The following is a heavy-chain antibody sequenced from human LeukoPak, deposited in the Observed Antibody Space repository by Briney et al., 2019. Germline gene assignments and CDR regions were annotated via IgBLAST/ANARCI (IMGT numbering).Heavy chain of an antibody. V-gene: IGHV3-23*01. CDR3: AKGMTTVTSKIDY. CDR2: ISGSGGST. D-gene: IGHD4-11*01. J-gene: IGHJ4*02. CDR1: GFTFSDYA. Sequence: GGSLRLSCAASGFTFSDYAMGWVRQAPGKGPEWVSSISGSGGSTYCADSVKGRFTISRDNSKNTLYLQMNSLRAEDTAGYYCAKGMTTVTSKIDYWGQGTLVTVSS.